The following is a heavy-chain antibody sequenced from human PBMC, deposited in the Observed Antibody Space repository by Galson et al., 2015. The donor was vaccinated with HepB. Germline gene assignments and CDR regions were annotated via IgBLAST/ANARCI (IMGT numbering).Heavy chain of an antibody. CDR1: GGSISSGGYS. CDR3: ARGEGE. D-gene: IGHD3-16*01. V-gene: IGHV4-30-2*01. Sequence: TLSLTCAVSGGSISSGGYSWNWTWVRQPPGKGLEWIGHIYLSGTTNYNPSLKSRVTISVDRSKNQFSLKLSSVTAADTAVYYCARGEGEWGQGTLVTVSS. CDR2: IYLSGTT. J-gene: IGHJ1*01.